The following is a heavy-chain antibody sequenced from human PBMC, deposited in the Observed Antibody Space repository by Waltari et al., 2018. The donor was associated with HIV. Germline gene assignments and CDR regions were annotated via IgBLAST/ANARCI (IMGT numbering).Heavy chain of an antibody. Sequence: EVPLVESGGGSLQAGGSLRLSCAASGFAFSSYYMFWVRQAPGKGLVWVSRISSGGSTTSYADSVKGRFTVSRDNARNTLYLQMNSLRAEDTAVYYCARYRPEVHYYNGMDVWGQGTTVTVSS. CDR1: GFAFSSYY. CDR3: ARYRPEVHYYNGMDV. D-gene: IGHD3-16*02. CDR2: ISSGGSTT. J-gene: IGHJ6*02. V-gene: IGHV3-74*01.